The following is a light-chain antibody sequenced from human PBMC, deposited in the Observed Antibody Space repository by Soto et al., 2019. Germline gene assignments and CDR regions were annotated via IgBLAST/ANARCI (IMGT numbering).Light chain of an antibody. CDR3: SSYTTSNTRQIV. V-gene: IGLV2-14*03. Sequence: ALTQPASVSGSPGQSITISCTGTSSDVGGYNYVSWYQHHPGKAPKLIIYDVSNRPSGVSNRFSGSKSGNTASLTISGLQPEDEADYYCSSYTTSNTRQIVFGTGTRSP. CDR1: SSDVGGYNY. J-gene: IGLJ1*01. CDR2: DVS.